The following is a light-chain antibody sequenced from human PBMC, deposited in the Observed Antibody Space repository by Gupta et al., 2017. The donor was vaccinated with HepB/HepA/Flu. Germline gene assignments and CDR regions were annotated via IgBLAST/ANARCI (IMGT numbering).Light chain of an antibody. V-gene: IGKV3-15*01. CDR3: QKYSAPHT. Sequence: EIVMTQSPATLSVSPGERATLSCRASQSISSNLAWYQQKPGQPPRLLNYGASTRATGVPVRFSGSGSRTESTLTISSLQSEYFAVYYCQKYSAPHTFGRGTKVEIK. J-gene: IGKJ1*01. CDR2: GAS. CDR1: QSISSN.